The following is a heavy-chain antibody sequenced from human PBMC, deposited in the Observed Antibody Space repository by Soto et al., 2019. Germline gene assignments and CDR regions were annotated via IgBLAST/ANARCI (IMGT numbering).Heavy chain of an antibody. CDR2: INHSGST. CDR1: GGSFSGYY. Sequence: SETLSLTCAVYGGSFSGYYRSWIRQPPGKGLEWIGEINHSGSTNYNPSLKSRVTISVDTSKNQFSLKLSSVTAADTAVYYCARGAHYDSSGYPSTVFDYWGQGTLVTVSS. J-gene: IGHJ4*02. V-gene: IGHV4-34*01. D-gene: IGHD3-22*01. CDR3: ARGAHYDSSGYPSTVFDY.